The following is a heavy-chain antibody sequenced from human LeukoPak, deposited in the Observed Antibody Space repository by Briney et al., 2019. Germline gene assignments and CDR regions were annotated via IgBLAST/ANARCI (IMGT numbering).Heavy chain of an antibody. CDR3: ARSSIPVEVRYFDY. D-gene: IGHD2-21*01. CDR1: GYTFTGYY. Sequence: GASVKVSCKASGYTFTGYYMHWVRQAPGQGLEWMGWINPNSGGTNYAQKFQGRVTMTRDTSISTAYMELSRLRSDDTAVDYCARSSIPVEVRYFDYWGQGTLVTVSS. CDR2: INPNSGGT. J-gene: IGHJ4*02. V-gene: IGHV1-2*02.